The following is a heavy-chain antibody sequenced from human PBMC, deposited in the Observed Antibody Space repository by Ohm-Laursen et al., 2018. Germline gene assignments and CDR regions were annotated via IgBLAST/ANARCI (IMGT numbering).Heavy chain of an antibody. J-gene: IGHJ5*02. V-gene: IGHV1-69*13. CDR1: GGTFSSYA. CDR3: ARKWELPRGNWFDP. CDR2: IIPIFGTA. D-gene: IGHD1-26*01. Sequence: SVKVSCKASGGTFSSYAISWVRQAPGQGLEWMGGIIPIFGTANYAQKFQGRVTITADESTSTAYMELSSLRSEDTAVYYCARKWELPRGNWFDPWGQGTLVTVSS.